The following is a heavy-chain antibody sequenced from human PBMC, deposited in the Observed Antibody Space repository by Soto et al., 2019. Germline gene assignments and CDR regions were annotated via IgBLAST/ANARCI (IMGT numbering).Heavy chain of an antibody. CDR2: IYWDDDK. D-gene: IGHD4-4*01. CDR1: GFSLTTRGVG. CDR3: ARRRNSNYGFDY. Sequence: QITLKESGPTLVKPTQTLTLTCTFSGFSLTTRGVGVGWIRQAPEKALEWLALIYWDDDKRYRPSLKSRLTITKDTSKNQVVLTIANMDPVDTATYYCARRRNSNYGFDYWGQGTLVTVSS. J-gene: IGHJ4*02. V-gene: IGHV2-5*02.